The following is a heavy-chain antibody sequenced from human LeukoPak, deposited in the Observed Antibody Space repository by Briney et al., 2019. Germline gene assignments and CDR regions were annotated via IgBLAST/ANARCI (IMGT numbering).Heavy chain of an antibody. D-gene: IGHD2-2*01. Sequence: SQTLSLTCTVSGGSISSGSYYWSWIRQPAGKGLEWIERIYTSGSTNYNPSLKSRVTISVDTSKNQFSLKLSSVTAADTAVYYCARQPSYCSSTSCYAEYFQHWGQGTLVTVSS. CDR1: GGSISSGSYY. J-gene: IGHJ1*01. CDR2: IYTSGST. CDR3: ARQPSYCSSTSCYAEYFQH. V-gene: IGHV4-61*02.